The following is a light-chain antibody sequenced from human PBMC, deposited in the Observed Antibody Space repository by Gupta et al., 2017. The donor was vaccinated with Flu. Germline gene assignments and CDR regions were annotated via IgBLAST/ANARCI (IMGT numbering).Light chain of an antibody. CDR2: DVT. V-gene: IGLV2-14*03. J-gene: IGLJ1*01. CDR3: SSYTRGGGLV. Sequence: TSSNVGGYNLFSWYQQHPGKAPRLFFYDVTVRPAVVADRFASSNSGNTASLTISRLHTDDDSHICCSSYTRGGGLVFGTGTKVTVL. CDR1: SSNVGGYNL.